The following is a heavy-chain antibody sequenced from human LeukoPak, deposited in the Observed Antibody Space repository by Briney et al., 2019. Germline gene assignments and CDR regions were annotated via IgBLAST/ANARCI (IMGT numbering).Heavy chain of an antibody. J-gene: IGHJ4*01. CDR2: MNPNSGNT. CDR3: ARVGGTFWVQHVGPFDY. D-gene: IGHD3-16*01. V-gene: IGHV1-8*01. Sequence: GASVKVSCEASGYTFTSYDINWVRQATGQGLEWMGWMNPNSGNTGYAQKFQGRVTMTRNTSISTAYMELSSLRSEDTAVYYCARVGGTFWVQHVGPFDYWGXXTLVTVSS. CDR1: GYTFTSYD.